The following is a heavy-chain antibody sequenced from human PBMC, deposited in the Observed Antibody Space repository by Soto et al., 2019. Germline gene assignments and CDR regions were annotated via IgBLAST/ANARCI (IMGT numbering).Heavy chain of an antibody. CDR2: IIPIFGTA. Sequence: VQLVQSGAEVKKPGSSVKVSCKASGGTFSSYAISWVRQAPGQGLEWMGGIIPIFGTANYAQKFQGRVTITADESTSTAYMELSSLRSEDTAVYYCAISDIVATIGEDNWFDPWGQGTLVTVSS. D-gene: IGHD5-12*01. V-gene: IGHV1-69*01. CDR1: GGTFSSYA. J-gene: IGHJ5*02. CDR3: AISDIVATIGEDNWFDP.